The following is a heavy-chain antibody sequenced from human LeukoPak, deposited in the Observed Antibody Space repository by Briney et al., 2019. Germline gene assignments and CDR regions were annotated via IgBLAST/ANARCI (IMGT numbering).Heavy chain of an antibody. J-gene: IGHJ4*02. CDR3: ASALGGQGGH. Sequence: PGGSLRLSCAASGXTFSSYWMHWVRQAPGKGLVWVSRINSDGSSTSYADSVKGRFTISRDNAKNTLFLQMNSLRADDTAVYYCASALGGQGGHWGQGTLVTVSS. CDR2: INSDGSST. D-gene: IGHD1-26*01. V-gene: IGHV3-74*01. CDR1: GXTFSSYW.